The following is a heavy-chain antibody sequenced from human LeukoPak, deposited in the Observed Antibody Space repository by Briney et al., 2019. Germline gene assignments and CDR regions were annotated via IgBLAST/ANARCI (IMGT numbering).Heavy chain of an antibody. D-gene: IGHD2-15*01. CDR3: ARVGSSPQRGFDY. Sequence: PAGSLRPSCPAPGSTSGSYEMDWSRQAPGKGLEWVSYISSSGSTIYYADSVKGRFTISRDNAKNSLYLQMNSLRAEDKAVYYCARVGSSPQRGFDYWGQGALVTVSS. CDR1: GSTSGSYE. CDR2: ISSSGSTI. J-gene: IGHJ4*02. V-gene: IGHV3-48*03.